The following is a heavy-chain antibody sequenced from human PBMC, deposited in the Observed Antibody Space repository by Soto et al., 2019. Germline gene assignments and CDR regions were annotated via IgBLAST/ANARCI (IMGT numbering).Heavy chain of an antibody. Sequence: ASVKVSCKASGYNFSGYYMHWVRQAPGQGLEWMGWINPNSGDTDYAQKFQGWVTMTRDTSISTAYMELSRVTSDDTAVYYCTRGSRIISGDAFFDPWGQGTLVTVPQ. CDR1: GYNFSGYY. D-gene: IGHD3-16*01. V-gene: IGHV1-2*04. J-gene: IGHJ5*02. CDR2: INPNSGDT. CDR3: TRGSRIISGDAFFDP.